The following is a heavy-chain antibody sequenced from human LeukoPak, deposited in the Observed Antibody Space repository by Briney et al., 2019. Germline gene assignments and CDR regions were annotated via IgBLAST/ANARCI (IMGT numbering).Heavy chain of an antibody. V-gene: IGHV3-11*01. CDR1: GFTVSDYY. Sequence: PGGSLRLSCAASGFTVSDYYMSWIRQAPGKGLEWASYISSSGSTTYYAYAVKGRFNISRDNAKNSLYLQMNSLRAEDTAVYYCARGEAGEYYFGYWGQGTLVTVSS. CDR2: ISSSGSTT. D-gene: IGHD6-25*01. J-gene: IGHJ4*02. CDR3: ARGEAGEYYFGY.